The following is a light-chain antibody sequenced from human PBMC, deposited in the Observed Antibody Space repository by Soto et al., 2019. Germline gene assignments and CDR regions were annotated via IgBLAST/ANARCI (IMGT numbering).Light chain of an antibody. V-gene: IGKV3-20*01. CDR1: QSVSSSY. Sequence: EIVLTQSPGTLSLSPGERATLSCRASQSVSSSYLAWYQQKPGQAPRLLIYGASSRATGIPDRFSGSGSGTDFTLTISSQEPEDFSVYYCQQYGSSPQTLGQGTRLEIK. CDR3: QQYGSSPQT. J-gene: IGKJ5*01. CDR2: GAS.